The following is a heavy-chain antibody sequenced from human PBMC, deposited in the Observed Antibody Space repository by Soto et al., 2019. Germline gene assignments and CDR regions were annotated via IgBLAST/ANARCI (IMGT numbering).Heavy chain of an antibody. CDR2: IIPIFNSA. J-gene: IGHJ4*02. Sequence: QVQLVQSGAEVKRPGSSVKVSCKASGGTFNNYALSWVRQAPGQGLEWVGGIIPIFNSANYAQKFQGRVTITADDSTSTAYMDLRSLRPDDTAVYCCAREVTVASYSFAFWGQGTLVTVSS. CDR1: GGTFNNYA. V-gene: IGHV1-69*01. CDR3: AREVTVASYSFAF. D-gene: IGHD5-12*01.